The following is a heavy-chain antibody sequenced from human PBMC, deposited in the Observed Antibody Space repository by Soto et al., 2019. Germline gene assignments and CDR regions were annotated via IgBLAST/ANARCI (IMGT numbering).Heavy chain of an antibody. CDR2: ISGSGGST. V-gene: IGHV3-23*01. J-gene: IGHJ5*02. CDR1: GFTFSSYA. D-gene: IGHD1-7*01. Sequence: GGSLRLSCAASGFTFSSYAMSWVRQAPGKGLEWVSAISGSGGSTYYADSVKGRFTISRDNSKNTLYLQMNSLRAEDTAVYYCAKDDDWNYRPTGWFDPWGQGTLVTVSS. CDR3: AKDDDWNYRPTGWFDP.